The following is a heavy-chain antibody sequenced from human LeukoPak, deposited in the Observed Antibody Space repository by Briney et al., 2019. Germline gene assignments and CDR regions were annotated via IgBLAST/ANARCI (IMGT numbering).Heavy chain of an antibody. CDR3: AKGTDGGYFFDY. CDR2: ISWNSGSI. Sequence: GGSPRLSCAASGFTFDDYAMHWIRQAPGKGLEWVSGISWNSGSIGYADSVKGRFTIYRDNAKNSLYLQMNSLRAEDTALYYCAKGTDGGYFFDYWGQGTLVTVSS. D-gene: IGHD2-15*01. V-gene: IGHV3-9*01. CDR1: GFTFDDYA. J-gene: IGHJ4*02.